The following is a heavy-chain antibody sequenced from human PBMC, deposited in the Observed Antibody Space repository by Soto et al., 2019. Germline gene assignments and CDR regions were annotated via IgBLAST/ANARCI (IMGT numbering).Heavy chain of an antibody. CDR2: IIPIFGTA. CDR3: ARGHLRRKTYFDY. Sequence: SVKVSCKASGGTFSSYAISWVRQAPGQGLEWMGGIIPIFGTANYAQKFQGRVTITADESTSTAYMELSSLRSEDTAVYYCARGHLRRKTYFDYWGQGTLVTVSS. D-gene: IGHD4-17*01. CDR1: GGTFSSYA. V-gene: IGHV1-69*13. J-gene: IGHJ4*02.